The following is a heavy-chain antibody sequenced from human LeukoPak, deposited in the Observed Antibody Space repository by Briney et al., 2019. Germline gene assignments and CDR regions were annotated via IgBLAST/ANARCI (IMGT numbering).Heavy chain of an antibody. CDR1: GYSFTSYW. V-gene: IGHV5-51*01. J-gene: IGHJ4*02. CDR3: ARHPTSSGYYYYFDY. D-gene: IGHD3-22*01. Sequence: GESLKISCKGSGYSFTSYWIGWVRQMPWKGLEWMGIIYPGDSDTRYSPSFQGQVTISADKSISTAYLQWSSLKASDTAMYYCARHPTSSGYYYYFDYWGQGTLVTVSS. CDR2: IYPGDSDT.